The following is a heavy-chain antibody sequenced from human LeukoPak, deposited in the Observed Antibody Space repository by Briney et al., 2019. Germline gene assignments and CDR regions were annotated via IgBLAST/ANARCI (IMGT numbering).Heavy chain of an antibody. CDR3: VRIYGYSSGWYDY. Sequence: GGSLRLSCAASGFTFSRLAMTWVRQAPGKGLEWVSTISASGPYYADAVRGRFTISRDNSRNTLSLQMDSLRAEDTAVYYCVRIYGYSSGWYDYWGQGTLVTVSS. V-gene: IGHV3-23*01. CDR1: GFTFSRLA. CDR2: ISASGP. D-gene: IGHD6-19*01. J-gene: IGHJ4*02.